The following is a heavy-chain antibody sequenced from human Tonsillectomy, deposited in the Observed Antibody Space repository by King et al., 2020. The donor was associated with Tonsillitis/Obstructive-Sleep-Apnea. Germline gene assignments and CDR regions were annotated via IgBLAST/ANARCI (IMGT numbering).Heavy chain of an antibody. J-gene: IGHJ6*03. CDR2: INTNTGNP. Sequence: QLVQSGSELKKPGASVKVSCKASGYTFTTYAMNWVRQAPGQGLEWMGWINTNTGNPTYAQGFTGRFVFSLDTSVSTAYLQISSLKAEDTALYYCARGSCSGGNCYVDYYYMDVWGKGTPVTVSS. V-gene: IGHV7-4-1*02. CDR1: GYTFTTYA. CDR3: ARGSCSGGNCYVDYYYMDV. D-gene: IGHD2-15*01.